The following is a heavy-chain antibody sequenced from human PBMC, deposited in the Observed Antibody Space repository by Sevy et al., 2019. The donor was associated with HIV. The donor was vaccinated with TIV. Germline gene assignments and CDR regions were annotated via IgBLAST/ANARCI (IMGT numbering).Heavy chain of an antibody. J-gene: IGHJ6*02. D-gene: IGHD6-6*01. CDR1: GFTFSTSA. CDR2: IVVGSNNI. Sequence: ASVKVSCKASGFTFSTSAVQWVRQARGQRLEWIGWIVVGSNNINYGQKFQERVTISRDMSTSTVYMELSSLKSDDTAVYYCAPTLYSTSGTGYDAMDVWGQGTTVTVSS. CDR3: APTLYSTSGTGYDAMDV. V-gene: IGHV1-58*01.